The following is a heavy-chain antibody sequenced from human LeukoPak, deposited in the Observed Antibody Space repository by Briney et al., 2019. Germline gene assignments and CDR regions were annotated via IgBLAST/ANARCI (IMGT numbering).Heavy chain of an antibody. V-gene: IGHV3-48*02. CDR3: ARHQMGANTFDY. J-gene: IGHJ4*02. CDR2: ISSTSSTI. Sequence: GGSLRLSCVASGFTFSSYSINWVRQAPGKGLEWVSFISSTSSTIYYADSVKGRFTISRDNAKNSLYLQMNSLRDEDTAVYYCARHQMGANTFDYWGQGTLVTVSS. CDR1: GFTFSSYS. D-gene: IGHD1-26*01.